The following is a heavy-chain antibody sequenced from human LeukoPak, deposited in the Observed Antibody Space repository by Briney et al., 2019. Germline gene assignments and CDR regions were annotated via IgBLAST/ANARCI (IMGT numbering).Heavy chain of an antibody. Sequence: SETLSLTCTVSGGSISSGSYYWSWIRQPAGKGLEWIGRIYTSGSTNYNPSLKSRVTISVDTSKNQFSLKLSSVTAADTAVYYCARGQEAEGGGNAQYYDFWSGLLDWFDPWGQGTLVTVSS. CDR3: ARGQEAEGGGNAQYYDFWSGLLDWFDP. D-gene: IGHD3-3*01. V-gene: IGHV4-61*02. CDR1: GGSISSGSYY. CDR2: IYTSGST. J-gene: IGHJ5*02.